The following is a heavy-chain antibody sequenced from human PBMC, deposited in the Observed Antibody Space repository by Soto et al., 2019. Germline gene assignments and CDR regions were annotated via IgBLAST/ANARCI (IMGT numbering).Heavy chain of an antibody. CDR2: ISAYNGNT. D-gene: IGHD4-17*01. CDR3: ARESTHDYGDYAYFQH. V-gene: IGHV1-18*04. CDR1: GYTVTSYG. J-gene: IGHJ1*01. Sequence: GASVKVSCKASGYTVTSYGISWVRQAPGQGLDGMGWISAYNGNTNYAHKLEGRVTMTTDTSTSTAYVGLRSLRSDATAVYYCARESTHDYGDYAYFQHWGQGPLVPVSS.